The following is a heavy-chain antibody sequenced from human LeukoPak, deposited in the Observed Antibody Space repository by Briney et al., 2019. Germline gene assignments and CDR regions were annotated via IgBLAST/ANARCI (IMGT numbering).Heavy chain of an antibody. CDR1: GGTFSSYA. V-gene: IGHV1-69*01. J-gene: IGHJ4*02. CDR3: ARDQWELRGVLDY. Sequence: SVTVSCKASGGTFSSYAISWVRQAPGQGLEWMGGIIPIFGTANYAQKFQGRVTITADEPTSTAYMELSSLRSEDTAVYYCARDQWELRGVLDYWGQGTLVTVSS. CDR2: IIPIFGTA. D-gene: IGHD1-26*01.